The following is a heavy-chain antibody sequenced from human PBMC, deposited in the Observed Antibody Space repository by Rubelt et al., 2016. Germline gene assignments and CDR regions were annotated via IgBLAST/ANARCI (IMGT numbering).Heavy chain of an antibody. CDR1: GFTFSSYA. J-gene: IGHJ4*02. CDR3: ARGRGITVTGKEDYFDY. CDR2: ISGSGGST. Sequence: LEEGGGLVQPGGSLRLSCAASGFTFSSYAMSWVRQAPGKGLEWVSAISGSGGSTYYADSVKGRCTFSRDNSKNTLYVQMNSLRPEDTAVYYCARGRGITVTGKEDYFDYWGQGTLVTVSS. V-gene: IGHV3-23*01. D-gene: IGHD6-19*01.